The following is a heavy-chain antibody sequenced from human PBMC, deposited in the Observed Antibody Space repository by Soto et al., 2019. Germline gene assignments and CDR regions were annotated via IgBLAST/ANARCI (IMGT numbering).Heavy chain of an antibody. CDR2: ISAYNGNT. CDR1: GYTFTSYG. D-gene: IGHD2-2*01. V-gene: IGHV1-18*04. Sequence: QVQLVQSGAEVKKPGASVKVSCKASGYTFTSYGISWVRQAPGQGLEWMGWISAYNGNTNYAQKLQGRVTMTTDTAKRKAYMERRTLRSDDTAVYYCAREKVMPSVPPGQRYFDYWGQGTLVTVSS. CDR3: AREKVMPSVPPGQRYFDY. J-gene: IGHJ4*02.